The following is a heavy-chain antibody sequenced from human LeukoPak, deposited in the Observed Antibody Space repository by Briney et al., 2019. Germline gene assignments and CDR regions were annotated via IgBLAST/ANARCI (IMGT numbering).Heavy chain of an antibody. CDR1: GFTFSSSA. CDR3: AKDRRAGSYDY. CDR2: ISGSGGNT. D-gene: IGHD3-10*01. V-gene: IGHV3-23*01. J-gene: IGHJ4*02. Sequence: RPGGSLRLSCAASGFTFSSSAMSWVRQAPGKGLEWLSTISGSGGNTYYADSVKGRFTISRDNSKNTLYLQMNSLRAEDTAVYYCAKDRRAGSYDYWGQGTLVTVSS.